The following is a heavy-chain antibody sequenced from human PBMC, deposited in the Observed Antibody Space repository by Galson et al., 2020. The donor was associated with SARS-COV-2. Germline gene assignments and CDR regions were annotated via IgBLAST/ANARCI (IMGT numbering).Heavy chain of an antibody. CDR2: IYYSGST. CDR3: ARRIAAADDSFDY. D-gene: IGHD6-13*01. V-gene: IGHV4-39*01. CDR1: GGSISSSSYY. J-gene: IGHJ4*02. Sequence: ASETLSLTCTVSGGSISSSSYYWGWIRQPPGKGLEWIGSIYYSGSTYYNPSLKSRVTISVDTSKNQLSLKLSSVTAADTAVYYCARRIAAADDSFDYWGQGTLVTVSS.